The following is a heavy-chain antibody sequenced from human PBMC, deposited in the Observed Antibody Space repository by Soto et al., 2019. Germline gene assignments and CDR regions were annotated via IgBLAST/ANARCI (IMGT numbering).Heavy chain of an antibody. J-gene: IGHJ4*02. CDR3: AKEYYYDFWSGYYTYFDY. D-gene: IGHD3-3*01. Sequence: GGSLRLSCAASGFTFSSYAMSWVRQAPGKGLEWVSAISGSGGSTYYADSVKGRFTISRDNSKNTLYLQMNSLRAEDTAVYYCAKEYYYDFWSGYYTYFDYWGQGTLVTVSS. V-gene: IGHV3-23*01. CDR2: ISGSGGST. CDR1: GFTFSSYA.